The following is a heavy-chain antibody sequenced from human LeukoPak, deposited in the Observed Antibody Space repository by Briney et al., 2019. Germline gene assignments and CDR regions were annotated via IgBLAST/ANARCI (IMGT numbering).Heavy chain of an antibody. CDR1: GFTFRSYA. CDR2: ISGSGGST. V-gene: IGHV3-23*01. D-gene: IGHD5-18*01. CDR3: AKDPNTAMDAFDI. Sequence: PGGSLRLSCAASGFTFRSYAMNWVRQAPGKGLEWVSAISGSGGSTYYAHSVKGRFTISRDNSKNTLYLQMNRLRAEDTAVYYCAKDPNTAMDAFDIWGQGTMVTVSS. J-gene: IGHJ3*02.